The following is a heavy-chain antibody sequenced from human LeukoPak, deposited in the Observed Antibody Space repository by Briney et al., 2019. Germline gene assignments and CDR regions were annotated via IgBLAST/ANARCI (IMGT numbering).Heavy chain of an antibody. Sequence: ASVKVSCKASGYTFTDYYIHWVRQAPGHGLEWMGWINPISGGTNYAQKFQDRVTMTRDTSISTAYMELSRLRSDDTAVYYCARDSPGVTTHYWGQGTLVAVSS. V-gene: IGHV1-2*02. CDR2: INPISGGT. CDR1: GYTFTDYY. D-gene: IGHD4-23*01. J-gene: IGHJ4*02. CDR3: ARDSPGVTTHY.